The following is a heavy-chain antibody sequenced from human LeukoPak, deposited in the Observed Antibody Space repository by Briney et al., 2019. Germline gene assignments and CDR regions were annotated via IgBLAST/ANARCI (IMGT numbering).Heavy chain of an antibody. CDR1: GFTFSNYW. V-gene: IGHV3-74*01. J-gene: IGHJ4*02. CDR2: IKSDGGT. Sequence: GGSLRLSCAGSGFTFSNYWMKWVRQAPGKGRVWVSRIKSDGGTSYADSVKGRFTISKDNAKNTLYLQMNSLRAEDTAVYYCVRDLNYWGQGTLVTVSS. CDR3: VRDLNY. D-gene: IGHD3-9*01.